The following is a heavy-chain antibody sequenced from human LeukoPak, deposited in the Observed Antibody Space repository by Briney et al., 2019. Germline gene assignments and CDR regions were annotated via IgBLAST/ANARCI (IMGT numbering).Heavy chain of an antibody. CDR3: ASAGYSSGWALDF. Sequence: GGSLRLSCAASGFTVSSNYMSWVRQAPGKGLEWVSGIYSGGSTYYADSVKGRFTISRDNSKNTLYLQMNSLIAEDTAVYYCASAGYSSGWALDFWGQGPLVPVS. CDR1: GFTVSSNY. D-gene: IGHD6-19*01. CDR2: IYSGGST. V-gene: IGHV3-53*01. J-gene: IGHJ4*02.